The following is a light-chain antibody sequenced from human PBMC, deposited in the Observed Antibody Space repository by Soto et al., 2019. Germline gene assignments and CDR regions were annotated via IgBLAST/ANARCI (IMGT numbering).Light chain of an antibody. J-gene: IGLJ1*01. CDR3: QSYDNSLTGLHV. Sequence: QSVLTQPPSVSGAPGQRVTISCTASSPNIGAGYDVHWYQHLPGTAPKLLIYGNNYRPSGVPDRFSGSKSGTSASLAITGLQADDEAEYYCQSYDNSLTGLHVFGTGTKLTVL. V-gene: IGLV1-40*01. CDR2: GNN. CDR1: SPNIGAGYD.